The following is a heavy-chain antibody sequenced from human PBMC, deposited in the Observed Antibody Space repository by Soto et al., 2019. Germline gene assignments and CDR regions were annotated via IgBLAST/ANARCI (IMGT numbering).Heavy chain of an antibody. V-gene: IGHV3-48*03. J-gene: IGHJ4*02. CDR1: GFTFSSYE. D-gene: IGHD1-20*01. CDR2: ISSSGSTI. CDR3: ARDSPYITGSRGFDY. Sequence: LRLSCAASGFTFSSYEMNWVRQAPGKGLEWVSYISSSGSTIYYADSVKGRFTISRDNAKNSLYLQMNSLRAEDTAVYYCARDSPYITGSRGFDYWGQGTPVTVSS.